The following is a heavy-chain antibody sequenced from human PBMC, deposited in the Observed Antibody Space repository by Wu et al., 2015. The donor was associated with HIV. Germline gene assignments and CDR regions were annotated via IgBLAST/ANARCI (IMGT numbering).Heavy chain of an antibody. J-gene: IGHJ4*02. CDR2: INPNSGGT. V-gene: IGHV1-2*02. D-gene: IGHD3-10*01. Sequence: QVQLVQSGAEVKKPGSSVKVSCKASGYTFTGYYFHWMRWAPGQGLEWMGWINPNSGGTNYAQKFQGRVTMTRDTSISTAYMELSRLRSDDTAVYYCARVPITMVRGVIIAKFDYWGQGTLVTVSS. CDR1: GYTFTGYY. CDR3: ARVPITMVRGVIIAKFDY.